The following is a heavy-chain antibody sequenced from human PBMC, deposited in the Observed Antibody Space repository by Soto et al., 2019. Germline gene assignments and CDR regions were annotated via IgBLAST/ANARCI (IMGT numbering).Heavy chain of an antibody. V-gene: IGHV4-34*01. CDR1: GFSFSGYD. J-gene: IGHJ6*02. CDR2: FNHSGST. CDR3: ATGDLNSDFWSANINGGLDV. Sequence: AGTXSLTCAFYGFSFSGYDLNWVRQPPGKGLEWIGEFNHSGSTNYNPSLKSRVTISVDKSKNQFSLKLSSVTAADTAVYYCATGDLNSDFWSANINGGLDVWGQGTTVTVSS. D-gene: IGHD3-3*01.